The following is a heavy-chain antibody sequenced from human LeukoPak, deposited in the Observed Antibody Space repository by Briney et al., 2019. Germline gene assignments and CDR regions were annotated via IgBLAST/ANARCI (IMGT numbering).Heavy chain of an antibody. CDR2: IYSSGGYM. J-gene: IGHJ4*02. V-gene: IGHV3-21*06. Sequence: GGSLRLSCEASGFTFNTYSMNWARQAPGKGLEWVSSIYSSGGYMFYADSVKGRFIISRDNAKDSLYLQMNSLRVEDRAVYYCLRGDRRDYWGQGTLVTVSS. CDR1: GFTFNTYS. CDR3: LRGDRRDY.